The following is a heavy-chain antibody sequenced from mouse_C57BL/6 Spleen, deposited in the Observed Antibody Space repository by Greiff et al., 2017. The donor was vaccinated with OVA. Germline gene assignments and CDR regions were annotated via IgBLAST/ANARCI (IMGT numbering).Heavy chain of an antibody. CDR2: IDPENGDT. D-gene: IGHD3-3*01. V-gene: IGHV14-4*01. Sequence: EVKLQESGAELVRPGASVKLSCTASGFNIKDDYMHWVKQRPEQGLEWIGWIDPENGDTEYASKFQGKATITADTSSNTAYLQLSSLTSEDTAVYYCTLLGGQNYYAMDYWGQGTSVTVSS. J-gene: IGHJ4*01. CDR3: TLLGGQNYYAMDY. CDR1: GFNIKDDY.